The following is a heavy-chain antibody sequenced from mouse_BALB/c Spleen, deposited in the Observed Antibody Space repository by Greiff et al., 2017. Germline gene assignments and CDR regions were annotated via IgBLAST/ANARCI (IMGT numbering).Heavy chain of an antibody. Sequence: EVNLVESGGGLVKPGGSLKLSCAASGFAFSSYDMSWVRQTPEKRLEWVAYISSGGGSTYYPDTVKGRFTISRDNAKNTLYLQMSSLKSEDTAMYYCARELVRFDYWGQGTTLTVSS. CDR1: GFAFSSYD. CDR3: ARELVRFDY. J-gene: IGHJ2*01. D-gene: IGHD2-14*01. V-gene: IGHV5-12-1*01. CDR2: ISSGGGST.